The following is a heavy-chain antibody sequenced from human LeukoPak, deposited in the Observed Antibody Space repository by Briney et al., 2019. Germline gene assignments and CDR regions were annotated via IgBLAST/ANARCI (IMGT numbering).Heavy chain of an antibody. D-gene: IGHD3-10*01. CDR2: INPNSGGT. J-gene: IGHJ4*02. V-gene: IGHV1-2*02. Sequence: ASVKVSCKASGYTFTGYYMHWVRQAPGQGLEWMGWINPNSGGTNYAQKFQGRVTMTRDTSINTAYMELSRLRSDDTAAYYCARDLRPSYYGSGSNSYDYWGQGTLVTVSS. CDR1: GYTFTGYY. CDR3: ARDLRPSYYGSGSNSYDY.